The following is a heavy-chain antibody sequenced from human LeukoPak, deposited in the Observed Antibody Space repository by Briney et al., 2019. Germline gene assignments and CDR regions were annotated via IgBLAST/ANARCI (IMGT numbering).Heavy chain of an antibody. CDR3: ARALLRVNWFDP. Sequence: GASVKVSCKASGNTFTAYYIHWVRQAPGQGLEWMGWISAYNGNTNYAQKLQGRVTMTTDTSTSTAYMELRSLRSDDTAVYYCARALLRVNWFDPWGQGTLVTVSS. D-gene: IGHD1-26*01. CDR1: GNTFTAYY. CDR2: ISAYNGNT. J-gene: IGHJ5*02. V-gene: IGHV1-18*04.